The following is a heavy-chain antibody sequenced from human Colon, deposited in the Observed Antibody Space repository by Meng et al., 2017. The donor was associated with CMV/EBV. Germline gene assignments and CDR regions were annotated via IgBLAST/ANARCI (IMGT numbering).Heavy chain of an antibody. CDR1: GFSVNDKS. CDR3: ARGEPGGDLNFWFQG. J-gene: IGHJ4*02. V-gene: IGHV3-66*01. CDR2: IYSGGST. Sequence: GGSLRLSCSVSGFSVNDKSMTWVRQAPGMGLEWISVIYSGGSTNYAASVKGRFTISRDNADNTVFLQMSSLKADDTAVYFCARGEPGGDLNFWFQGGGRGTAVTVSS. D-gene: IGHD3-3*01.